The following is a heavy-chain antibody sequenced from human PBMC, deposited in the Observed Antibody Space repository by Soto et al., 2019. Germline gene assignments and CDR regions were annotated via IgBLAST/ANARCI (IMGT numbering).Heavy chain of an antibody. J-gene: IGHJ4*02. CDR1: GGSISSGGYY. V-gene: IGHV4-31*03. CDR2: IYYSGST. Sequence: QVQLQESGPGLVKPSQTLSLTCTVSGGSISSGGYYWSWIRQHPGKGLEWIGYIYYSGSTYYNPSLKSRVTISVDSWKNQFSLKLSSWTAADTAVYYCAQNLLWFGELEVGYFAYWGQGNLVTVTS. D-gene: IGHD3-10*01. CDR3: AQNLLWFGELEVGYFAY.